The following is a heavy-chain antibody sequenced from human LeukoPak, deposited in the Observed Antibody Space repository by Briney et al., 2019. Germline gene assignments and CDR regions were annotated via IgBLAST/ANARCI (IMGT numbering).Heavy chain of an antibody. J-gene: IGHJ5*02. CDR3: ARHTVTQVGNWCDP. CDR2: IYYSGST. Sequence: SETLSLTCTVSGGSISSYYWRWIRQPPGKGLEWIGYIYYSGSTNYNPSLESRVTISVDTSKDQFFLELKPLTAADTAVYYCARHTVTQVGNWCDPWGQGTLVTVSS. V-gene: IGHV4-59*01. D-gene: IGHD4-17*01. CDR1: GGSISSYY.